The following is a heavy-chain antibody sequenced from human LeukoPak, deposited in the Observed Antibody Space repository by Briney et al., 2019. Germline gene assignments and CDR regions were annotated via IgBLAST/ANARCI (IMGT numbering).Heavy chain of an antibody. CDR1: GGSISSYY. CDR3: SRGLDSRKLGY. Sequence: PSETLSLTCTVSGGSISSYYWSWIRQPAGKGLEWIGNIHPSGRLYNNPSLESRVTISIDTSKNQFSLNLNSVTAADTAVYFCSRGLDSRKLGYWGQGTLVTVSS. CDR2: IHPSGRL. D-gene: IGHD3-22*01. V-gene: IGHV4-59*06. J-gene: IGHJ4*02.